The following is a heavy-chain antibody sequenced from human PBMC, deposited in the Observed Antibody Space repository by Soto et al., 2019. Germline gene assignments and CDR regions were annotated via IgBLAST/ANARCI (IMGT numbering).Heavy chain of an antibody. CDR3: AKFIGSVFWGAFDI. J-gene: IGHJ3*02. V-gene: IGHV3-23*01. D-gene: IGHD3-16*01. CDR1: GFTFSTYA. Sequence: PGGSLRLSCAASGFTFSTYAMTWVRQAPGKGLEWVSVISGSGGSTYYADSVKGRFTISRDNSKNTLYLQMNSLRAEDTAVYYCAKFIGSVFWGAFDIWGQGTMVTVSS. CDR2: ISGSGGST.